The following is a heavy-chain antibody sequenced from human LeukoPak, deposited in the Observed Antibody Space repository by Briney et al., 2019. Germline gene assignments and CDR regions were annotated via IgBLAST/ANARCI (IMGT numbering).Heavy chain of an antibody. CDR3: ARHRLGTDMPWIRTFDI. CDR1: GGSISSYY. J-gene: IGHJ3*02. D-gene: IGHD5-12*01. CDR2: INYSGST. V-gene: IGHV4-59*08. Sequence: SETLSLTRTVSGGSISSYYWSWIRQPPGKGLEWIGYINYSGSTNYKSSLKSRVTISIDTSKNQLSLKLSSVTAADTAVYYCARHRLGTDMPWIRTFDIWGQGTLVTVSS.